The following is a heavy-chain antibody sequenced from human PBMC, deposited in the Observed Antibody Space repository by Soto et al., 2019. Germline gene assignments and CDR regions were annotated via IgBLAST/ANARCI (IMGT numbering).Heavy chain of an antibody. D-gene: IGHD5-18*01. V-gene: IGHV3-66*01. Sequence: GGSLRLSCAASGFTVSSNYMSWVRQAQGKGLEWISIIYSAGNTYYADSVKGRFTISRDNAKNSLYLQMNSLRAEDTAVYYCARESGYSYGPFEYWGQGTLVPVSS. J-gene: IGHJ4*02. CDR1: GFTVSSNY. CDR2: IYSAGNT. CDR3: ARESGYSYGPFEY.